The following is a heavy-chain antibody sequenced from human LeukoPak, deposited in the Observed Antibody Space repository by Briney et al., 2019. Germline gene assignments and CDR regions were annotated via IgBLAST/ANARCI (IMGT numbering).Heavy chain of an antibody. Sequence: GGSLRLSCAASGFTFSSYAMHWVRQAPGKGLEYVSAISSNGGSTYYANSVKGRFTISRDNSKNTLYLQMGSLRAEDMAVYYCARQGTVTVDYWGQGTLVTVSS. V-gene: IGHV3-64*01. CDR3: ARQGTVTVDY. D-gene: IGHD4-17*01. J-gene: IGHJ4*02. CDR1: GFTFSSYA. CDR2: ISSNGGST.